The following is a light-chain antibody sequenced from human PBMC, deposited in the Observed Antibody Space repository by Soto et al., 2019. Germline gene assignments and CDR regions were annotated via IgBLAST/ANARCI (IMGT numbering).Light chain of an antibody. CDR1: SSDVGSYHL. CDR2: EVS. V-gene: IGLV2-23*02. CDR3: CSYAGSRTDV. J-gene: IGLJ1*01. Sequence: QSALTQPASVSGSPGQSITISCTGTSSDVGSYHLVSWYQQHPGKAPKLLIYEVSKRPSGVSNRFSGSKSGNTASLTISGLQAEDEADYYCCSYAGSRTDVFGTGTKLTVL.